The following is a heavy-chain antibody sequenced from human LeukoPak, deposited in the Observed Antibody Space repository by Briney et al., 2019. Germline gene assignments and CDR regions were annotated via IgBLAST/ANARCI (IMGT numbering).Heavy chain of an antibody. D-gene: IGHD1-26*01. CDR1: GGTFSSYA. V-gene: IGHV1-69*05. Sequence: SVKVSCKASGGTFSSYAISWVRQAPGQGLEWMGRIIPIFGTANYAQKFQGRVTITTDESTSTAYMELSSLRSEDTAVYYWSREPRGIVGNYYYYMDVWGKGTTVTVSS. CDR2: IIPIFGTA. J-gene: IGHJ6*03. CDR3: SREPRGIVGNYYYYMDV.